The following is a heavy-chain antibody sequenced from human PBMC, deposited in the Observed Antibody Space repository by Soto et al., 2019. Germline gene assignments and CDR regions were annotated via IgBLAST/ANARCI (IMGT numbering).Heavy chain of an antibody. CDR2: VYPGDSDT. V-gene: IGHV5-51*01. CDR1: GYSFPSYW. CDR3: ARLSGCNNGVCYKFDY. D-gene: IGHD2-8*01. J-gene: IGHJ4*02. Sequence: EVQLVQSGAEVKKPGESLQISCKGSGYSFPSYWIGWVRQMPGKGREWMGIVYPGDSDTRYSPSFQGQVTISADKSISTAYLQWSSLKASDTAMYYCARLSGCNNGVCYKFDYWGQGTLVTVSS.